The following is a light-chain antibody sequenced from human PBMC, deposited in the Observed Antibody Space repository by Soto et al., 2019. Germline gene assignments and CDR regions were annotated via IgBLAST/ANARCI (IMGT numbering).Light chain of an antibody. CDR2: RNN. Sequence: QSVLTQPPSASGTPGQRVTISCSGSSSNIGSNYVYWYQQLPGTAPKLLIYRNNQRPSGVPDRFSGSKSGTSASLAISGLRSEDEADDYCAAWDDSLRVVFGGGTKLTVL. CDR3: AAWDDSLRVV. CDR1: SSNIGSNY. V-gene: IGLV1-47*01. J-gene: IGLJ2*01.